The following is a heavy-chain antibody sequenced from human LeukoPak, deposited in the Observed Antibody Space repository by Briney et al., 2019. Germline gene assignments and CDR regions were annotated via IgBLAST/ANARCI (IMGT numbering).Heavy chain of an antibody. D-gene: IGHD5-24*01. J-gene: IGHJ4*02. Sequence: ASVKVSCKASGGTFSSYAISWVRQAPGQGLEWMGGIIPIFGTANYAQKFQGRVTITTDESTSTAYMELSSLRSEDTAVYYCAADGYNFGLYLDYWGQGTLVTVSS. V-gene: IGHV1-69*05. CDR3: AADGYNFGLYLDY. CDR2: IIPIFGTA. CDR1: GGTFSSYA.